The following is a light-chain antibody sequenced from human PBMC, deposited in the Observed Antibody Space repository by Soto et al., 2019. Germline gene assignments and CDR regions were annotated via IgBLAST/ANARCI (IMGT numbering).Light chain of an antibody. CDR2: KAS. CDR3: QHYNSYSEA. V-gene: IGKV1-5*03. CDR1: QTISSW. Sequence: DIQMTQSPSTLSGSVGDRVTIPFRASQTISSWLAWYQQKPGKAPKLLIYKASTLKSGVPSRFSDSGSGTEFTLTISSLQPDDFATYYCQHYNSYSEAFGQGTKVDIK. J-gene: IGKJ1*01.